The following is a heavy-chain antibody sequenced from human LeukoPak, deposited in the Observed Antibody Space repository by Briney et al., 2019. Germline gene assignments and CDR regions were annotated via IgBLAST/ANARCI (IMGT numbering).Heavy chain of an antibody. CDR3: AKTNRPFDSSGYDY. D-gene: IGHD3-22*01. V-gene: IGHV3-23*01. J-gene: IGHJ4*02. Sequence: PGGSLRLSCAASGFTFSSYAMSWVRQAPGKGLGWVSAISGSGGSTYYADSVKGRFTISRDNSKNTLYLQMNSLRAEDTAVYYCAKTNRPFDSSGYDYWGQGTLVTVSS. CDR2: ISGSGGST. CDR1: GFTFSSYA.